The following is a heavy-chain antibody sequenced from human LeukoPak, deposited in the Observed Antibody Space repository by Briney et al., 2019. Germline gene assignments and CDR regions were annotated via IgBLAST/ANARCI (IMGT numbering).Heavy chain of an antibody. Sequence: GGSLRLSCAASGFTFSSYGMSWVRQAPGKGLEWVSAISGSGGSTYYADSVKGRFTTSRDNAKNSLYLQMNSLRAEDTAVYYCARDLQVVADDYWGQGTLVTVSS. D-gene: IGHD2-15*01. CDR1: GFTFSSYG. CDR3: ARDLQVVADDY. CDR2: ISGSGGST. J-gene: IGHJ4*02. V-gene: IGHV3-23*01.